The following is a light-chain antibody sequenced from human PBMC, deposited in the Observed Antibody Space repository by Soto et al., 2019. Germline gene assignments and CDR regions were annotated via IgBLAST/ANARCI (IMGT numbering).Light chain of an antibody. J-gene: IGKJ4*01. V-gene: IGKV1-33*01. CDR2: DAS. CDR3: QQYDNLPA. CDR1: QDISNY. Sequence: DIQMTQSPSSLSSSVGARVTITCQASQDISNYLNWYQQKPGKAPKLLIYDASNLETRVPSRFSGSGSGQDFTFTISSLQPEDIATYYCQQYDNLPAFGGGTKVEIK.